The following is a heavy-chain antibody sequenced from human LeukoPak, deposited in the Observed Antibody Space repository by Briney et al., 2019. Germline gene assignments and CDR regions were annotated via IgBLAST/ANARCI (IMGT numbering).Heavy chain of an antibody. CDR2: LYYGGST. CDR3: ARGNFEALRDAFDI. V-gene: IGHV4-59*01. CDR1: GGSIISYY. J-gene: IGHJ3*02. Sequence: PSETLSLTCTVPGGSIISYYWSWIRQPPGKGLEWVGYLYYGGSTNYNPSVKGRFTISIDTSKNQFSLKLSSVTAADTAVYYCARGNFEALRDAFDIWGQGTMVTVSS. D-gene: IGHD1-7*01.